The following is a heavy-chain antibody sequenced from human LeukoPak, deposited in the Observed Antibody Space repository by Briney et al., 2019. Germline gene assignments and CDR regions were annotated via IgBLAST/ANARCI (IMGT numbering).Heavy chain of an antibody. V-gene: IGHV4-59*01. CDR1: GGSISSYY. CDR3: ARGPGYCSGGSCYSGHYYYMDV. J-gene: IGHJ6*03. D-gene: IGHD2-15*01. Sequence: SETLSLTCTVSGGSISSYYWSWIRQPPGKGLEWIGYIYYSGSTNYNPSLKSRVTISVDTSKNQFSLKLSSVTAADTAVYYCARGPGYCSGGSCYSGHYYYMDVWGKGTTVTVSS. CDR2: IYYSGST.